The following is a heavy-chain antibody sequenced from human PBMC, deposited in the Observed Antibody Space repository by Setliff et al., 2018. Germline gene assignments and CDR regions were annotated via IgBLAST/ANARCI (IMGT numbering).Heavy chain of an antibody. V-gene: IGHV3-7*01. CDR1: EFTFNKYW. CDR2: INPHGSEK. Sequence: PGGSLRLSCAASEFTFNKYWVSRVRQAPGKGLEWLASINPHGSEKYYADSVKGRFTISRDNAKNTLYLQMNSLRAEDTAVYYCVRDGAGAFDYWGQGALVTVSS. J-gene: IGHJ4*02. CDR3: VRDGAGAFDY. D-gene: IGHD1-26*01.